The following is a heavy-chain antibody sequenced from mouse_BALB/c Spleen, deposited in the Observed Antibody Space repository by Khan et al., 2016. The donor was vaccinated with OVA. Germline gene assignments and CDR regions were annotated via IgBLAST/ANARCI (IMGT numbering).Heavy chain of an antibody. CDR3: ARRNYFGYTFAY. V-gene: IGHV1-77*01. CDR2: ISPGSGVT. CDR1: GYTFTDYY. J-gene: IGHJ3*01. Sequence: QVQLQQSGAELARPGASVKLSCKASGYTFTDYYINWVKQRTGQGFEWIGEISPGSGVTYYNERFKGKATLTADKSSSTAYMQLSSLTSEASAVCCWARRNYFGYTFAYWGQGTLVTVSA. D-gene: IGHD1-2*01.